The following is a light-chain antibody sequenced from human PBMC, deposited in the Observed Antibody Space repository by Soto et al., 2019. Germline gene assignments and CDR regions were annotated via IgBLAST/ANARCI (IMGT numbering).Light chain of an antibody. CDR3: SSYAGSNTFV. V-gene: IGLV2-8*01. Sequence: QSALTQPPSASGSPGQSVTMSCSGTSSDVGGYDSVSWYQHHPGKVPKLIIFDVDKWPSGVPDRFSGFKSGNTASLTVSGLRAEDEAAYYCSSYAGSNTFVFGPGTKVTVL. CDR1: SSDVGGYDS. CDR2: DVD. J-gene: IGLJ1*01.